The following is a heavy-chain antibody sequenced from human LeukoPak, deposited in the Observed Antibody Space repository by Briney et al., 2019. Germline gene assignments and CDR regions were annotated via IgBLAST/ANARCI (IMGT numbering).Heavy chain of an antibody. CDR2: IYSGGST. V-gene: IGHV3-66*04. J-gene: IGHJ6*03. CDR3: ARHAGYYMDV. CDR1: GFTLSSNY. Sequence: PGGSLRLSCAASGFTLSSNYMSWVRQAPGKGLAWVSVIYSGGSTYYADSVKGRFTISRDNSKNTLFLQMNSLRAEDTAVFYCARHAGYYMDVWGKGTTVTISS.